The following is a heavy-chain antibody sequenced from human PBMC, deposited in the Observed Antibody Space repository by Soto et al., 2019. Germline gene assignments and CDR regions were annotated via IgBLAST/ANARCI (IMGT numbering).Heavy chain of an antibody. J-gene: IGHJ3*02. CDR1: WDSVSINSAA. Sequence: QTLSLTCAISWDSVSINSAAWNWIRQSPSRGLEWLGRTYYRSKWYNDYAVSVKSRITINPDTSKNQFYLQLNSVAPEDTAVYYCARDSHDAFDIWGQGTMVTVSS. CDR3: ARDSHDAFDI. V-gene: IGHV6-1*01. CDR2: TYYRSKWYN.